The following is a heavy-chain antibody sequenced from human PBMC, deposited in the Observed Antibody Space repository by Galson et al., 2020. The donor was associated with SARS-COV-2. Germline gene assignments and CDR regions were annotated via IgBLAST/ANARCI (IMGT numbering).Heavy chain of an antibody. CDR3: VKDRGRWLLDFNGMDV. D-gene: IGHD3-10*01. CDR1: GFSLNDYA. Sequence: SLKISCVASGFSLNDYAMHWVRQPPGKGLEWVSGISWNTGSILYGESVQGRFTISRDNAKNSLYLQMNSLKSEDTAVYYCVKDRGRWLLDFNGMDVWGQGTTVTVSS. CDR2: ISWNTGSI. V-gene: IGHV3-9*01. J-gene: IGHJ6*02.